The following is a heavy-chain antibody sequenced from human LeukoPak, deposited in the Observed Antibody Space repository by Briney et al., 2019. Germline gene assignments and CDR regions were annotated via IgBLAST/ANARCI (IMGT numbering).Heavy chain of an antibody. V-gene: IGHV3-23*01. CDR3: AKDRGSGSHVDWFDP. J-gene: IGHJ5*02. CDR2: ISGSGGST. Sequence: GGSLRLSCAASGFTFSSYAMSWVRQAPGKGLEWVSAISGSGGSTYYADSVKGRFTISRDNSKNTLYLQMNSLRAEDTAVYYCAKDRGSGSHVDWFDPWGQGTLVTVSS. CDR1: GFTFSSYA. D-gene: IGHD3-10*01.